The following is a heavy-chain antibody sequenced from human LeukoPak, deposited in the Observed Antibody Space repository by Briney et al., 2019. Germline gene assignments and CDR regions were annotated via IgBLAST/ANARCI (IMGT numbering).Heavy chain of an antibody. CDR2: ISSTGGTI. Sequence: SGGSLRLSCAASGFTFSSYEMHWVRQAPGKGLEWVSYISSTGGTIYYADSVKGRFTISRDNAKHSLYLQINSLRAEDTAVYYCARVSANYFDYWGQGTLVTVSS. CDR3: ARVSANYFDY. J-gene: IGHJ4*02. V-gene: IGHV3-48*03. CDR1: GFTFSSYE. D-gene: IGHD2-8*01.